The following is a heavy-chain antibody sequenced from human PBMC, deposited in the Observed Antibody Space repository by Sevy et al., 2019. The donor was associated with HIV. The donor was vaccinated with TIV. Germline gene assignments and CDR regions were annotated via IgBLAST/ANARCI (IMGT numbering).Heavy chain of an antibody. D-gene: IGHD3-10*01. CDR2: MNPNSGNT. Sequence: ASVKVSCKASGYTFTSYDINWVRQATGQGLEWMGWMNPNSGNTGYAQKFQGRVTITRNTSISTAYMGLGSLRSEDTAVYYCAGGYYYGSGSYYKHDYYYYGMDVWGQGTTVTVSS. V-gene: IGHV1-8*03. CDR1: GYTFTSYD. J-gene: IGHJ6*02. CDR3: AGGYYYGSGSYYKHDYYYYGMDV.